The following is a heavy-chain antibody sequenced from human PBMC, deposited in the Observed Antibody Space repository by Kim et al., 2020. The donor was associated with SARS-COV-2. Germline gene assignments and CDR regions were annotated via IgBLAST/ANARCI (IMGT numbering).Heavy chain of an antibody. D-gene: IGHD3-16*01. Sequence: SRSSQGQVTISPDKSTTTAYLQWGSLKASDTAIYYCARSAGPYDYYFDYWGQGTLVTVSS. J-gene: IGHJ4*02. V-gene: IGHV5-51*01. CDR3: ARSAGPYDYYFDY.